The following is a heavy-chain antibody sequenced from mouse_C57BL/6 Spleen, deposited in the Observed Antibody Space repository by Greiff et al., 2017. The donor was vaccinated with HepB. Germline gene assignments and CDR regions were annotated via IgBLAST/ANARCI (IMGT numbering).Heavy chain of an antibody. CDR3: ARGRLLYYDYDEGDY. D-gene: IGHD2-4*01. J-gene: IGHJ2*01. V-gene: IGHV1-26*01. CDR2: INPNNGGT. Sequence: VQLQQSGPELVKPGASVKISCKASGYTFTDYYMNWVKQSHGKSLEWIGDINPNNGGTSYNQKFKGKATLTVDKSSSTAYMELRSLTSEDSAVYYCARGRLLYYDYDEGDYWGQGTTLTVSS. CDR1: GYTFTDYY.